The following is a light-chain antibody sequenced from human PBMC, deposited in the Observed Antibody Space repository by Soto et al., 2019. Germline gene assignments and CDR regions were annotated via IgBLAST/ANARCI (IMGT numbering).Light chain of an antibody. CDR2: SNT. CDR3: AAWDDSLNGYV. V-gene: IGLV1-44*01. Sequence: QSVLTQPPSASGTPGQRVTISCSGSRSNIGSNAVNWYQQFPGAAPKFLIYSNTQRPSGVPDRFSGSKSGTSASLAISGLQSGDEADYYCAAWDDSLNGYVFGTGTKLTVL. J-gene: IGLJ1*01. CDR1: RSNIGSNA.